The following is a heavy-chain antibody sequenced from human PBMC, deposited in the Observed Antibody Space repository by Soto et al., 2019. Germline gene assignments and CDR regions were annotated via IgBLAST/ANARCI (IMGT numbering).Heavy chain of an antibody. V-gene: IGHV3-53*01. CDR2: LYDVDGS. CDR3: ATWHEREHAYDV. CDR1: GLTIGGKKY. J-gene: IGHJ3*01. Sequence: GGSLRLSCADFGLTIGGKKYVAWVRQAPGKGLEWVSGLYDVDGSFYADSVRGRFTTSSDSSKTTVYLQMNDLRPDDTAVYYCATWHEREHAYDVWGQGTTVTVSS. D-gene: IGHD1-1*01.